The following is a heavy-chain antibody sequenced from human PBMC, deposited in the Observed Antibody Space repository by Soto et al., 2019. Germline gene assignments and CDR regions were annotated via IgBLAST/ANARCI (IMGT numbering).Heavy chain of an antibody. V-gene: IGHV3-74*01. J-gene: IGHJ5*02. CDR1: GFTFSSYW. CDR3: AREAYSSSWYDH. Sequence: ALRLSCAASGFTFSSYWMHWVRQAPGKGLVWVSRINSDGSSTSYADSVKGRFTISRDNAKNTLYLQMNSLRGEDTAVYYCAREAYSSSWYDHWGQGTLVTVSS. CDR2: INSDGSST. D-gene: IGHD6-13*01.